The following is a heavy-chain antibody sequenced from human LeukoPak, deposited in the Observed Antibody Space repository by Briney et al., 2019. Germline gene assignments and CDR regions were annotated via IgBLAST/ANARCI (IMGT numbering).Heavy chain of an antibody. J-gene: IGHJ4*02. CDR1: GFTFSTYD. CDR3: PKDLAAVPGNKYFAY. Sequence: PGGSLGLSCAASGFTFSTYDMTWVRQAPGKGLEWVSSISGSGGSTYYADSVKGRFTTSRDNSKNTLYLQMNGLRAEDTAVYYCPKDLAAVPGNKYFAYWGQGTLVTVSS. V-gene: IGHV3-23*01. CDR2: ISGSGGST. D-gene: IGHD6-19*01.